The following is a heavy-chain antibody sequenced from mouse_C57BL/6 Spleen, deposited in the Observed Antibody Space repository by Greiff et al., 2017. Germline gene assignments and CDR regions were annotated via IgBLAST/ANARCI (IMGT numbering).Heavy chain of an antibody. V-gene: IGHV1-64*01. D-gene: IGHD1-1*01. CDR1: GYTFTSYW. J-gene: IGHJ1*03. Sequence: QVQLQQPGAELVKPGASVKLSCKASGYTFTSYWMHWVKQRPGQGLEWIGMIHPNSGSTNYNEKFKSKATLTVDKSSSTAYMQLSSLTSEDSAVYYCARDYGSSYVYFDVWGTGTTGTVSS. CDR3: ARDYGSSYVYFDV. CDR2: IHPNSGST.